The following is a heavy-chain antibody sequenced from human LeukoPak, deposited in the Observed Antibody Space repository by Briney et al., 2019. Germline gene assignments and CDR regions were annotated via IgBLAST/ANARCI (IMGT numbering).Heavy chain of an antibody. Sequence: GGSLRLSCAASGFTFSSYWMSWVRQAPGKGLEWVANIKQDGSEKYYVDSVKGRFTMSRDNAKNSLYLQMNSLRAEDTAVYYCARVGSSWSNDYWGQGTLVTVSS. D-gene: IGHD6-13*01. CDR2: IKQDGSEK. CDR1: GFTFSSYW. J-gene: IGHJ4*02. CDR3: ARVGSSWSNDY. V-gene: IGHV3-7*01.